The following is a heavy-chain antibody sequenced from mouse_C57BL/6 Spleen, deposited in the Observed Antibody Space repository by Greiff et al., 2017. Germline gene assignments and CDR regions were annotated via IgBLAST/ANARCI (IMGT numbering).Heavy chain of an antibody. CDR3: TSQRDWYFDV. J-gene: IGHJ1*03. CDR2: INTNYGTT. V-gene: IGHV1-39*01. Sequence: VQLMQSGPELVKPGASVTISCKASGYSFTDYNMNWVKQSNGKSLEWIGVINTNYGTTSYTQKFKGKATLTVDQTSSTAYMQLNSLTSEDSAVYYCTSQRDWYFDVWGTGTTVTVSS. CDR1: GYSFTDYN.